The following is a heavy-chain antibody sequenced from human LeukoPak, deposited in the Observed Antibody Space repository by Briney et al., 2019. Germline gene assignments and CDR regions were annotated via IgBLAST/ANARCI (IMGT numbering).Heavy chain of an antibody. V-gene: IGHV2-70*01. J-gene: IGHJ5*02. Sequence: AGPALVKPTQTLTLTCTFSGFSLSTSAMCVSWIRQPPGKALQWLALIDWADDKCYSTSLKTRLTISKDTSKNQVVLTMTNMDPVDTATYYCARTNKPVDYGSGSYYIWPWFDPWGQGTLVTVSS. CDR2: IDWADDK. CDR1: GFSLSTSAMC. D-gene: IGHD3-10*01. CDR3: ARTNKPVDYGSGSYYIWPWFDP.